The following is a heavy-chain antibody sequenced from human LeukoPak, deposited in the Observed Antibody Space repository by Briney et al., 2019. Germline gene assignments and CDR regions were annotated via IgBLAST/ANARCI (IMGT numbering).Heavy chain of an antibody. V-gene: IGHV1-2*02. D-gene: IGHD3-10*01. Sequence: ASVKVSCKASGYTFTGYYMHWVRQAPGQGLEWMGWINPNSGGTNYAQKFQGRVTMTRDTSISTAYMELSRLRSDDTAVYYCARDLSPGGSGQPQHYWGQGTLVTVSS. CDR2: INPNSGGT. CDR3: ARDLSPGGSGQPQHY. CDR1: GYTFTGYY. J-gene: IGHJ4*02.